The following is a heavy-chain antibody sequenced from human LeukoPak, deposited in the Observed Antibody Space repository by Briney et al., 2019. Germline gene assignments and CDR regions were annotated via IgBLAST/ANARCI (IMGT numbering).Heavy chain of an antibody. Sequence: SETLSLTCTVSGGSISSSSYYWGWIRQPPGKGLEWIGSIYYSGSTHYNPSLKSRVTISVDTSKNQFSLNLRSVAAADTAVYYCASLGGYIDPRGQGTLATVSS. CDR1: GGSISSSSYY. D-gene: IGHD5-12*01. J-gene: IGHJ5*02. V-gene: IGHV4-39*01. CDR3: ASLGGYIDP. CDR2: IYYSGST.